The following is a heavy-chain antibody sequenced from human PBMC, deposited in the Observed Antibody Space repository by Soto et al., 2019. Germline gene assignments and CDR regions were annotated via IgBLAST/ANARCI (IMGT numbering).Heavy chain of an antibody. V-gene: IGHV1-18*01. D-gene: IGHD5-12*01. Sequence: ASVKVSCRASGYTFTSYGISWVRQAPGQGLEWMGWISAYNGNTNYAQKLQGRVTMTTDTSTSTAYMELRSLRSDDTAVYYCARDVEMATINGGFDYCGQGTLVTVSS. CDR3: ARDVEMATINGGFDY. CDR2: ISAYNGNT. CDR1: GYTFTSYG. J-gene: IGHJ4*02.